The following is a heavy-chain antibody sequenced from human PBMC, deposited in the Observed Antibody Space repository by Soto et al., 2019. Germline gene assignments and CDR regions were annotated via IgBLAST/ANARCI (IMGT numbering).Heavy chain of an antibody. D-gene: IGHD2-15*01. V-gene: IGHV1-69*08. CDR1: GGTFSSYT. Sequence: QVQLVQSGAEVKKPGSSVKVSCKASGGTFSSYTISWVRQAPGQGLEWMGRIIPILGIANYAQKFQGRVTITADKSTSTAYMELSSLRSEDTAVYYCARDGEYCSGGSCYYYYYYMDVWGKGTTVTVSS. CDR2: IIPILGIA. J-gene: IGHJ6*03. CDR3: ARDGEYCSGGSCYYYYYYMDV.